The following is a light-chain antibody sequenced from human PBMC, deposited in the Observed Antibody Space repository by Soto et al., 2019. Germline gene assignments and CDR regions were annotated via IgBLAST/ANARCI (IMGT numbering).Light chain of an antibody. J-gene: IGKJ4*01. CDR3: LQYAVSPLT. Sequence: EIVLTQSPGTLSLSPGESATLSCRASHSVGRNYLAWFQHKPDQAPRLLIYDASNRATGVPDRFSGSGSGTDFTLSVTRLEPEDFAVYYCLQYAVSPLTFGGGTTVEIK. CDR2: DAS. CDR1: HSVGRNY. V-gene: IGKV3-20*01.